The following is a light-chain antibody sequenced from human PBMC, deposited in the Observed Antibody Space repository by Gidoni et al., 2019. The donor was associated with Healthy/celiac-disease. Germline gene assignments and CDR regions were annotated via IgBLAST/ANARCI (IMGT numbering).Light chain of an antibody. CDR1: QNINSD. CDR3: QQYNRWPPIT. CDR2: GAS. Sequence: EIGMTQSPATLSLSTGERVTLSCRASQNINSDLAWYQQKPGQAPRLLIYGASTRATGIPARYSGSGSGTAFTLTIGSLQSEDFAVYYCQQYNRWPPITFGQGTRLEIK. V-gene: IGKV3-15*01. J-gene: IGKJ5*01.